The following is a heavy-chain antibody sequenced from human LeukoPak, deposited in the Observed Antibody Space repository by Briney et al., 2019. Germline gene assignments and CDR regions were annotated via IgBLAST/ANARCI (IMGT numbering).Heavy chain of an antibody. D-gene: IGHD3-10*01. J-gene: IGHJ4*02. Sequence: QPGGSLRLSCELSGVTFATSGMTWVRQAPGKGLERVAAIGTSSSFRLYTDSVKGRFTISRDNSRNTVYLQMHSLRADDTAVYYCAKTGPYYFDIWGQGTLVTVSS. V-gene: IGHV3-23*01. CDR2: IGTSSSFR. CDR1: GVTFATSG. CDR3: AKTGPYYFDI.